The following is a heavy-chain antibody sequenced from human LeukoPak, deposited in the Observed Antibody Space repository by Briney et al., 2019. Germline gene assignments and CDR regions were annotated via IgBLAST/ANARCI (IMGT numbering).Heavy chain of an antibody. V-gene: IGHV4-61*02. CDR2: IYTSGST. CDR1: GGSISSGSYY. D-gene: IGHD3-3*01. CDR3: ASSDFWSGCYIDY. Sequence: SETLSLTCTVSGGSISSGSYYWSWIRQLAGKGLEWIGRIYTSGSTNYNPSLKSRVTISVDTSKNQFSLKLSSVTAADTAVYYCASSDFWSGCYIDYWGQGTLVTVSS. J-gene: IGHJ4*02.